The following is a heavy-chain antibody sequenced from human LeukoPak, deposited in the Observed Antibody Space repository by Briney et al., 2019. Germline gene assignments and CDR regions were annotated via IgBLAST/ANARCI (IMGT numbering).Heavy chain of an antibody. D-gene: IGHD5-24*01. Sequence: TGGSLRLSCAASGFTVSSNYMSWVRQAPGKGLEWVSVIYSGGSTYYADSVKGRFTICRDNSKNTLYLQMNSLRAEDTAVYYCAREEIGLMGLGMYYYGMDVWGQGTTVTVSS. CDR3: AREEIGLMGLGMYYYGMDV. J-gene: IGHJ6*02. V-gene: IGHV3-66*01. CDR1: GFTVSSNY. CDR2: IYSGGST.